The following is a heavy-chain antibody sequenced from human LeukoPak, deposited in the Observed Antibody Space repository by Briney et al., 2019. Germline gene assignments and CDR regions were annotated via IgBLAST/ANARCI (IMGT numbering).Heavy chain of an antibody. CDR1: GYTFTNYG. J-gene: IGHJ5*02. CDR3: ARGVNVVVPAATWFDP. V-gene: IGHV1-18*01. Sequence: ASVKVSCKASGYTFTNYGINWVRQAPGQGLEWMGWISAYNGNTNYAQKFQGRVTITADESTSTAYMELSSLRSEDTAVYYCARGVNVVVPAATWFDPWGQGTLVTVSS. D-gene: IGHD2-2*01. CDR2: ISAYNGNT.